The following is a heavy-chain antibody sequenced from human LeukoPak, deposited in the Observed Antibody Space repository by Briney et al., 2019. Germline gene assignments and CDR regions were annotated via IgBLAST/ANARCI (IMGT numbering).Heavy chain of an antibody. CDR2: ISAYNGNT. J-gene: IGHJ4*02. V-gene: IGHV1-18*04. D-gene: IGHD5-24*01. CDR3: ARSSGRWLQYQLFDY. CDR1: EYTFTSYY. Sequence: ASVKVSCKASEYTFTSYYIHWVRQAPGQGLEWMGWISAYNGNTNYAQKLQGRVTMTTDTSTSTAYMELRSLRSDDTAVYYCARSSGRWLQYQLFDYWGQGTLVTVSS.